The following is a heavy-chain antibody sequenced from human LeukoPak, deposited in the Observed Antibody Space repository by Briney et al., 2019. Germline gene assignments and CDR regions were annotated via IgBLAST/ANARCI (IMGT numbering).Heavy chain of an antibody. J-gene: IGHJ2*01. CDR1: GGSISSYY. CDR3: ARTSTSGWYFDL. CDR2: IYTSGST. V-gene: IGHV4-4*07. Sequence: SETLSLTCTVSGGSISSYYWSWIRQPAGKGLEWIGRIYTSGSTNYNPSLKSRVTMSVDTSKNQFSLKLSYVTAADTAVYYCARTSTSGWYFDLWGRGTLVTVSS. D-gene: IGHD3-16*01.